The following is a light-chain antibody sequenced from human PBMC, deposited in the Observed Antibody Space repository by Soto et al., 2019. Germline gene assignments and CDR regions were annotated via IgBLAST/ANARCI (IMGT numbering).Light chain of an antibody. CDR3: FLSYHGGRGV. Sequence: QAVVTQEPSLTVSPGGTVTLTCGSSTGPVTSGHYPYWFQQKPGQAPRTLIHDTSDKHSWTPARFSGSLLGGKAALTLSGAQPEDEAEYYCFLSYHGGRGVFGGGTKLTVL. V-gene: IGLV7-46*01. CDR1: TGPVTSGHY. J-gene: IGLJ3*02. CDR2: DTS.